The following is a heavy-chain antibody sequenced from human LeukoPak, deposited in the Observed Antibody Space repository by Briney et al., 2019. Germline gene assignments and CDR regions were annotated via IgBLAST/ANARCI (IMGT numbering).Heavy chain of an antibody. CDR3: ARARDIVVVPAAIPPDY. CDR1: GFTFSSYS. CDR2: ISSSSSYI. J-gene: IGHJ4*02. V-gene: IGHV3-21*01. Sequence: GGFLRLSCAASGFTFSSYSMNWVRQAPGKGLEWVSSISSSSSYIYYADSVKGRFTISRDNAKNSLYLQMNSLRAEDTAVYYCARARDIVVVPAAIPPDYWGQGTLVTVSS. D-gene: IGHD2-2*02.